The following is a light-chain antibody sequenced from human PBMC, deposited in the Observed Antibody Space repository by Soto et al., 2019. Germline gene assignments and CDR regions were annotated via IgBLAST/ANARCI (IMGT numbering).Light chain of an antibody. CDR2: DVN. CDR1: SSDVGAYNY. V-gene: IGLV2-11*01. J-gene: IGLJ2*01. CDR3: CSYAGSYTVI. Sequence: QSVLTQPPSVSGSPGQSVSISCTGTSSDVGAYNYVSWYQQHPGKAPKLMIYDVNRRPSGVPDRFSGSKSGNTASLTISGLQAEDEADYYCCSYAGSYTVIFGGGTKLTVL.